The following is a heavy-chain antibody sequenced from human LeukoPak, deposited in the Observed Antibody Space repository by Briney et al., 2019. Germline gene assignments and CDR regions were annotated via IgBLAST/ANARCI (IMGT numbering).Heavy chain of an antibody. V-gene: IGHV3-30*18. CDR1: GFTFSSYD. CDR2: ISYDESNK. Sequence: GGSLRLSCAASGFTFSSYDMHWVRQAPGKGLEWVAVISYDESNKYYADSVKGRFTISRDNSKNTLYLQMNSLRAEDTAVYFCAKGDTYACSEFDYWGQGTLVTVSS. CDR3: AKGDTYACSEFDY. D-gene: IGHD3-16*01. J-gene: IGHJ4*02.